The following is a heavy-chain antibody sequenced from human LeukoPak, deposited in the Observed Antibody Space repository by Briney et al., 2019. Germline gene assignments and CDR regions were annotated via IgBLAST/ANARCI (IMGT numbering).Heavy chain of an antibody. V-gene: IGHV3-7*03. CDR3: TTGRSGGSCPY. CDR2: IKQDGSEK. D-gene: IGHD2-15*01. CDR1: GFTFSSYW. J-gene: IGHJ4*02. Sequence: GGSLRLSCAASGFTFSSYWMSWVRQAPGKGLEWVANIKQDGSEKYYVDSVKGRFTISRDNAKNSLYLQMNSLKIEDTAVYYCTTGRSGGSCPYWGQGTLVTVSS.